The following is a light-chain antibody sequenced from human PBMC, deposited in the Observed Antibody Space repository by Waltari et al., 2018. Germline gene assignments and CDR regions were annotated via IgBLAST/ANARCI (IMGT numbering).Light chain of an antibody. Sequence: IQMTQSPSSLSASVGDRVTISCRASQNIYSNLAWYQQKPGKAPKLLIYAASSLQSGIPSRFSGSGSGTDFTLTISSLQPEDSAAYYCQHYYDNPLTFGGGTKVEIK. CDR3: QHYYDNPLT. V-gene: IGKV1-6*01. CDR2: AAS. CDR1: QNIYSN. J-gene: IGKJ4*01.